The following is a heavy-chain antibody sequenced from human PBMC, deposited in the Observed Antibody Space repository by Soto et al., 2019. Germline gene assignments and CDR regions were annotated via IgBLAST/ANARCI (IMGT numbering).Heavy chain of an antibody. V-gene: IGHV3-23*01. Sequence: SGGSLRLSCAASGFTFSNYAISWVRQTPGKGPEWVSVISGSGDFTYYADSVKGRFTISRDNPKNTIYLQMNSLRAEDTAVYYCAKGFYGSGSYYNERAFDSWGQGTLVTVSS. J-gene: IGHJ4*02. D-gene: IGHD3-10*01. CDR3: AKGFYGSGSYYNERAFDS. CDR1: GFTFSNYA. CDR2: ISGSGDFT.